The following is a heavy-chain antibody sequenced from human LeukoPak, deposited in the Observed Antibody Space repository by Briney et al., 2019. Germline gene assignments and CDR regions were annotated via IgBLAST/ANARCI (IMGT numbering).Heavy chain of an antibody. J-gene: IGHJ5*02. D-gene: IGHD5-24*01. Sequence: GRSLRLSCAASGFTFSSYAMHWVRQAPGKGLEWVAVIPYDGSNKYYTDSVKGRFTISRDNSKNTLYLQMNSLRAEDTAVYYCASLAPTEPVEMETDPWGQGTLVTVSS. CDR3: ASLAPTEPVEMETDP. V-gene: IGHV3-30-3*01. CDR2: IPYDGSNK. CDR1: GFTFSSYA.